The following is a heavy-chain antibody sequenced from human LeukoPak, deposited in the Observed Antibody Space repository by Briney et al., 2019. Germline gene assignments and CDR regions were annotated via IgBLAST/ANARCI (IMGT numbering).Heavy chain of an antibody. CDR2: ISATGDST. V-gene: IGHV3-23*01. CDR1: GFTFSSYC. J-gene: IGHJ4*02. CDR3: SKDSRVVVVPATIEY. D-gene: IGHD2-2*02. Sequence: GGTLRLSCAASGFTFSSYCMSWVRQAPGEVLEWVSTISATGDSTYYADYVKGRFTNSRDNSKNTLYLQMNSLRVEDTAVYYCSKDSRVVVVPATIEYWGQGTLVTVSS.